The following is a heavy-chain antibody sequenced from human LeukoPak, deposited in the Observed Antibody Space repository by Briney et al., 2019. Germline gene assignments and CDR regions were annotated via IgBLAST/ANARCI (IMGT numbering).Heavy chain of an antibody. V-gene: IGHV3-30*04. CDR2: ISYAGNIK. CDR1: GFTFRSYA. J-gene: IGHJ3*02. CDR3: ARRIAVAGIAAFDI. D-gene: IGHD6-19*01. Sequence: GGSLRLSCAASGFTFRSYAMHWVRQAPGKGLEWVALISYAGNIKYYADSVKGRFIISRDNSKNTLYLQMNSLRAEDTAVYYCARRIAVAGIAAFDIWGQGTMVTVSS.